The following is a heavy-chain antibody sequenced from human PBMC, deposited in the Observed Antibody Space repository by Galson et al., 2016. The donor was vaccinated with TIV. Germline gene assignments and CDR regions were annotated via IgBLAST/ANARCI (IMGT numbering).Heavy chain of an antibody. CDR1: GYTFENYA. D-gene: IGHD3-22*01. CDR3: ARSDAVSGYYYHFDY. V-gene: IGHV1-3*01. Sequence: SCKASGYTFENYAIQWVRQAPGQRLEWMAWVNVGTGDTRYSQKFQGAVTVTRDTSASTAYMELSSPTSEDTAVYYCARSDAVSGYYYHFDYWGHGTLVTVSS. CDR2: VNVGTGDT. J-gene: IGHJ4*01.